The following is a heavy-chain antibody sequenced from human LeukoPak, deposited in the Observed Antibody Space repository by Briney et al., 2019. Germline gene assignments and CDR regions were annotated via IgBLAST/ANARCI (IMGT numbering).Heavy chain of an antibody. Sequence: GGSLRLSCAASGFTFSSYGMHWVRQAPGKGLEWVAVISYDGSNKYYADSVKGRFTISRDNSKNTLYLQMNSLRAEDTAVYYCAKPDSGYDYYFDYWGQGTLVTVSS. V-gene: IGHV3-30*18. J-gene: IGHJ4*02. CDR3: AKPDSGYDYYFDY. CDR2: ISYDGSNK. D-gene: IGHD5-12*01. CDR1: GFTFSSYG.